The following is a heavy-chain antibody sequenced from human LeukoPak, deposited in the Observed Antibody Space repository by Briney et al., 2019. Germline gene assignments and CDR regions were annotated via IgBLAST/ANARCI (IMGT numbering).Heavy chain of an antibody. CDR2: ISGGGGA. Sequence: GGSLRLSCAASGFTFSSYAMSWVRQAPGKGLEWVSAISGGGGAYYADSVKGRINISRDNSKNTLYLQMNSLRAEDTAMYYCAKSFAGAVAGSRGLDYWGQGTLVTVSS. CDR3: AKSFAGAVAGSRGLDY. J-gene: IGHJ4*02. V-gene: IGHV3-23*01. D-gene: IGHD6-19*01. CDR1: GFTFSSYA.